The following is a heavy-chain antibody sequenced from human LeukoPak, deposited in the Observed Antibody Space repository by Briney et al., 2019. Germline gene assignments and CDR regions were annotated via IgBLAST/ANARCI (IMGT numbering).Heavy chain of an antibody. V-gene: IGHV3-9*01. CDR2: ISWNSGSI. J-gene: IGHJ3*02. Sequence: GRSLRLSCAASGFTFDDYAMHWVRQAPGKGLEWVSGISWNSGSIGYADSVKGRFTISRDNAKNSLYLQMNSLRAEDTALYYCANQANGAFDIWGQGTMVTVSS. CDR1: GFTFDDYA. CDR3: ANQANGAFDI.